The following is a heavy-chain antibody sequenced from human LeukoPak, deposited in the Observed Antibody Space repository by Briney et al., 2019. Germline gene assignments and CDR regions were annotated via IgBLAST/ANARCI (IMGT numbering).Heavy chain of an antibody. CDR1: GFTFSSYG. CDR2: IWYDGSNK. V-gene: IGHV3-33*01. Sequence: GGSLRLSCAASGFTFSSYGMPWVRQAPGKGLEWVAVIWYDGSNKYYADSVKGRFTISRDNSKNTLYLQMNSLRAEDTAVYYCARASPEDYYYYGMDVWGQGTTVTVSS. J-gene: IGHJ6*02. CDR3: ARASPEDYYYYGMDV.